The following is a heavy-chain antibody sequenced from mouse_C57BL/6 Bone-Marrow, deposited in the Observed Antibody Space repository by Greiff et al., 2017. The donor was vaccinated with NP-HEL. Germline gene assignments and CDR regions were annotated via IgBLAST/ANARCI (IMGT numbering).Heavy chain of an antibody. V-gene: IGHV1-4*01. Sequence: QVHVKQSGAELARPGASVKMSCKASGYTFTSYTMHWVKQRPGQGLEWIGYINPSSGYTKYNQKFKDKATLTADKSSSTAYMQLSSLTSEDSAVYYCARSVYYYGSSYWYFDVWGTGTTVTVSS. J-gene: IGHJ1*03. D-gene: IGHD1-1*01. CDR3: ARSVYYYGSSYWYFDV. CDR2: INPSSGYT. CDR1: GYTFTSYT.